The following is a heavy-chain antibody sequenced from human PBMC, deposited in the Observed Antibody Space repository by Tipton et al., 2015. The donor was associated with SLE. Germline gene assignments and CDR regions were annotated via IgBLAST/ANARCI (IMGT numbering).Heavy chain of an antibody. V-gene: IGHV4-61*02. CDR2: IYTSGST. Sequence: TLSLTCTVSGGSISSSSYYWGWIRQPPGKGLEWIGRIYTSGSTNYNPSLKSRVTISVDTSKNQFSLKLSSVTAADTAVYYCARVLGVVKSYYMDVWGKGTTVTVSS. CDR1: GGSISSSSYY. D-gene: IGHD3-3*01. J-gene: IGHJ6*03. CDR3: ARVLGVVKSYYMDV.